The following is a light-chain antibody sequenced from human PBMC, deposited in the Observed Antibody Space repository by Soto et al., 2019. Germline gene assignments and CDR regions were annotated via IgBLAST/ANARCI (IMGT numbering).Light chain of an antibody. Sequence: QPVLTQSPSASASLGASVKHTCTLSSGHSSYAIAWHQQQPEKGPRYLMKLSSDGSHSKGDGIPDRFSGSSSGAERYLTISSLQSEDEADYYCQTWDTGARVVFGGGTQLTVL. CDR1: SGHSSYA. CDR2: LSSDGSH. V-gene: IGLV4-69*01. CDR3: QTWDTGARVV. J-gene: IGLJ2*01.